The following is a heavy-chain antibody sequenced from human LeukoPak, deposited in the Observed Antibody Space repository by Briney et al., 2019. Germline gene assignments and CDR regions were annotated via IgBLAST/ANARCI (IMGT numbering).Heavy chain of an antibody. V-gene: IGHV4-34*01. CDR2: INHSGST. CDR1: GGSYSGYY. Sequence: PSETLSLTCAVYGGSYSGYYWSWIRQPPAKGLEWIGEINHSGSTNYNPSLKSRVTISVDTSKNQFSLKLTSVTTADTAVYYCVRGYSYYVYWGQGTLVTVSS. CDR3: VRGYSYYVY. D-gene: IGHD5-18*01. J-gene: IGHJ4*02.